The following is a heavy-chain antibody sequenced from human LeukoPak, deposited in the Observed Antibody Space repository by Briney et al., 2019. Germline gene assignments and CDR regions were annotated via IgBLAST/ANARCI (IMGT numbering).Heavy chain of an antibody. CDR3: VRGPPNWGFDY. V-gene: IGHV1-8*01. D-gene: IGHD7-27*01. J-gene: IGHJ4*02. CDR1: GHTFTSYD. CDR2: MSPNSGNT. Sequence: ASVKVSCKASGHTFTSYDINWVRQATGQGLEWMGWMSPNSGNTGYAQKFQGRVTMTRDTSISTAYMELTSLRSEDTAVYYCVRGPPNWGFDYWGQGTLDTVSS.